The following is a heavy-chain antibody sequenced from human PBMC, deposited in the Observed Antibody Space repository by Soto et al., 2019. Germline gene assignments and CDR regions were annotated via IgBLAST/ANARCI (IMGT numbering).Heavy chain of an antibody. CDR3: ARAWGSYRSFDY. CDR1: GGSISPYY. V-gene: IGHV4-59*12. Sequence: SETLSLTCTVSGGSISPYYWSWIRQPPGKGLEWIGYVYYSRSITNYNPSLTSRVTISVDTSKNQFSLKLSSVTAADTAVYYCARAWGSYRSFDYWGQGTLVTVSS. CDR2: VYYSRSIT. D-gene: IGHD3-16*02. J-gene: IGHJ4*02.